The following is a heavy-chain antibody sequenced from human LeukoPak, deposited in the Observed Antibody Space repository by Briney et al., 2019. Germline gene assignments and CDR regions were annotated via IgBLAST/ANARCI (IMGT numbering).Heavy chain of an antibody. J-gene: IGHJ5*02. V-gene: IGHV4-4*07. D-gene: IGHD4-17*01. CDR2: IYTSGST. Sequence: SETLSLTCTVSGGSISSYYWSRLRQPAGKGLEWIGRIYTSGSTNYNPSLKSRVTMSVDTSKNQFSLKLSSVTAADTAVYYCARDLIDYGDYDRPSNWFDPWGQGTLVTVSS. CDR1: GGSISSYY. CDR3: ARDLIDYGDYDRPSNWFDP.